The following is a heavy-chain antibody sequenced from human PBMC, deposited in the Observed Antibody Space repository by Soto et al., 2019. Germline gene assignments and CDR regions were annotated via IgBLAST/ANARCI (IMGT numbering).Heavy chain of an antibody. Sequence: ASVKVSCKASGGTFSSYAISWVRQAPGQGLEWMGGIIPIFGTANYAQKYQGRVTITADESTSTAYMEQSSLRSEDTAVYYCAREERDDSRNWFDPWGQGTLVTVSS. CDR3: AREERDDSRNWFDP. CDR2: IIPIFGTA. D-gene: IGHD3-22*01. J-gene: IGHJ5*02. V-gene: IGHV1-69*13. CDR1: GGTFSSYA.